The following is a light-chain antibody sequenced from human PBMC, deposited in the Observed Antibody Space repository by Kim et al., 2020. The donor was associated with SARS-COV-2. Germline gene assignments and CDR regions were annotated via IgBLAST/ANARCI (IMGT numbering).Light chain of an antibody. CDR3: AAWDDRLSGPV. Sequence: GQKITIFCSGARSNIGTYAVHWYQHRPGTAPQLLIYGNDQRPSGVPDRFSGSKSGTSASLDISGLQSADEAQYSCAAWDDRLSGPVFGGGTQLTVL. CDR2: GND. J-gene: IGLJ7*01. CDR1: RSNIGTYA. V-gene: IGLV1-44*01.